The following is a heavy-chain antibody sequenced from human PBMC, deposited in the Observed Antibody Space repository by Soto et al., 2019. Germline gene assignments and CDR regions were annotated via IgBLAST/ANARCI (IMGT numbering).Heavy chain of an antibody. CDR1: RGTFSSYA. J-gene: IGHJ5*02. CDR2: IIPIFGTA. V-gene: IGHV1-69*13. CDR3: ASQRQDSSSWYHIVSNWFDP. Sequence: AASVKVSCKASRGTFSSYAISWVRQAPGQGLEWMGGIIPIFGTANYAQKFQGRVTITADESTSTAYMELSSLRSEDTAVYYCASQRQDSSSWYHIVSNWFDPWGQGTLVTVSS. D-gene: IGHD6-13*01.